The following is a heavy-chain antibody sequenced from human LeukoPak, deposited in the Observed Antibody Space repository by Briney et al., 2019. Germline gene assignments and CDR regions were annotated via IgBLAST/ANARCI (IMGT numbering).Heavy chain of an antibody. J-gene: IGHJ4*02. Sequence: GSLRLSCAASGFTFSSYAMHWVRQAPGKGLEWVAVISYDGSNKYYADSVKGRFTISRDNSKNTLYLQMNSLRAEDTAVYYCARGWNYYDFWSGYYLDYWGQGTLVTVSS. CDR2: ISYDGSNK. V-gene: IGHV3-30*04. CDR3: ARGWNYYDFWSGYYLDY. CDR1: GFTFSSYA. D-gene: IGHD3-3*01.